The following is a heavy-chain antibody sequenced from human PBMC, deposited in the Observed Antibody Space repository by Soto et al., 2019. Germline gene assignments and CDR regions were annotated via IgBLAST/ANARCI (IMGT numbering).Heavy chain of an antibody. V-gene: IGHV4-31*11. Sequence: QLQLEESGPGLVKPSQTLSRTCAVSGWSISNGGYYWSWILHHPGKGLEWIGSIYFSGSTYYNPSLKSRVTMSVATPRTQFSLQLSSVTAADTSVYYCARDSHSQKPNHRRGGGYMDVCGTGTTLTSSS. CDR3: ARDSHSQKPNHRRGGGYMDV. D-gene: IGHD3-16*01. J-gene: IGHJ6*03. CDR1: GWSISNGGYY. CDR2: IYFSGST.